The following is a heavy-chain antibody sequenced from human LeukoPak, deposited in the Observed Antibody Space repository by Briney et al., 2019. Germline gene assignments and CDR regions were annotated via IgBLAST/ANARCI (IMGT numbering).Heavy chain of an antibody. Sequence: VASVKVSCKASGGTFSSYAISWVRQAPGQGLEWMGGIIPLFRTPNYAQRFLGRITITADESTKTVFMELRSLRSDDTAMYYCATMYDSNSHYLRDFDYWGQGTLVTVSS. J-gene: IGHJ4*02. V-gene: IGHV1-69*01. D-gene: IGHD4-11*01. CDR3: ATMYDSNSHYLRDFDY. CDR1: GGTFSSYA. CDR2: IIPLFRTP.